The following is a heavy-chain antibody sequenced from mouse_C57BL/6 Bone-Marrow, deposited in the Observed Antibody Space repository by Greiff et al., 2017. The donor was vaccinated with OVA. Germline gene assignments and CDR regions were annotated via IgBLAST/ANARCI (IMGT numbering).Heavy chain of an antibody. D-gene: IGHD1-1*01. V-gene: IGHV1-81*01. CDR1: GYTFTSYG. J-gene: IGHJ1*03. CDR3: ARDYYGSSHWYCDV. CDR2: IYPRSGNT. Sequence: QVQLQQSGAELARPGASVKLSCKASGYTFTSYGISWVKQRTGQGLEWIGEIYPRSGNTYYNEKFKGKATLTADKSSSTAYMELRSLTSEDSAVYVCARDYYGSSHWYCDVWGTGTTVTVSS.